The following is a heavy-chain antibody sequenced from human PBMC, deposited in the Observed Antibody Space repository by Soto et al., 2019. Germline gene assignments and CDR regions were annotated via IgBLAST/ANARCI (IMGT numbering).Heavy chain of an antibody. V-gene: IGHV3-7*01. CDR1: GFTFSSYW. CDR3: AREESIVVVPAAMDY. J-gene: IGHJ4*02. CDR2: IKQDGSEK. D-gene: IGHD2-2*01. Sequence: EVQLVESGGGLVQPGGSLRLSCAASGFTFSSYWMSWVRQAPGKGLEWVANIKQDGSEKYYVDSVKGRFTISRDNAKNSLYLQMNSLRAEDTAVYYCAREESIVVVPAAMDYWGQGTLVTVSS.